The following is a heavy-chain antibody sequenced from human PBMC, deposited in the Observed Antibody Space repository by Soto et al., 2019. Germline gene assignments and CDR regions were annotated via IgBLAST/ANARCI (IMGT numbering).Heavy chain of an antibody. J-gene: IGHJ4*02. CDR2: ISSSSSYI. D-gene: IGHD2-15*01. Sequence: GGSLRLSCAASVFTFSSYSMNWVRQAPGKGLEWVSSISSSSSYIYYADSVKGRFTISRDNAKNSLYLQMNSLRAEDTAVYYCARYCSGGSCYGSRHFDYWGQGTLVTVSS. CDR1: VFTFSSYS. V-gene: IGHV3-21*01. CDR3: ARYCSGGSCYGSRHFDY.